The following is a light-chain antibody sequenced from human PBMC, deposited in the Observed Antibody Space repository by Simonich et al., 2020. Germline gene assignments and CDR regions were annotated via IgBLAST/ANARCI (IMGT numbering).Light chain of an antibody. Sequence: NIHMTQSPSAMSASVGDRVTITCRARQGISNYLAGFQQKPGKVPKHLIYAASSLQSGVPSRFSGSGSGTEFTLTISSLQPEDFATYYCQQFNSYPFTFGPGTKVDIK. CDR1: QGISNY. CDR2: AAS. J-gene: IGKJ3*01. CDR3: QQFNSYPFT. V-gene: IGKV1D-17*01.